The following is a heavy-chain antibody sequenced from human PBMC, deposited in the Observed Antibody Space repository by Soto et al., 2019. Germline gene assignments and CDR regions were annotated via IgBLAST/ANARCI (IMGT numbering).Heavy chain of an antibody. D-gene: IGHD2-2*01. J-gene: IGHJ4*02. V-gene: IGHV3-23*01. CDR1: GCTSSSYI. Sequence: GGSLRLSCAASGCTSSSYIMNWVRQAPGKGLEWVSSISSSGSCTHYADSVKGRFTISRDNSKKTLYLQMNSLRAEDTAVYYCAKEGRDIVVVPAAESNWGQGTLVTVSS. CDR2: ISSSGSCT. CDR3: AKEGRDIVVVPAAESN.